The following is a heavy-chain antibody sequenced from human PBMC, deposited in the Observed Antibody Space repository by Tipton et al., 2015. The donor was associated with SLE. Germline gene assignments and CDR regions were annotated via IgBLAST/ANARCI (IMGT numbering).Heavy chain of an antibody. D-gene: IGHD5-18*01. Sequence: TLSLTCSVSGDSITSYYWSWFRQSTGRGLEWIGRVYSSGSANYNPALISRVSMSVDTSKNQFSLRLTSVIAADTAVYYCARLHGYSYGLNWFDPWGQGTLISVSS. CDR1: GDSITSYY. CDR2: VYSSGSA. V-gene: IGHV4-4*07. CDR3: ARLHGYSYGLNWFDP. J-gene: IGHJ5*02.